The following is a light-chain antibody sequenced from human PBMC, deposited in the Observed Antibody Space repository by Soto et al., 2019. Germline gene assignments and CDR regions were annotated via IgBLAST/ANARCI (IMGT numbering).Light chain of an antibody. CDR2: DAS. J-gene: IGKJ1*01. V-gene: IGKV1-5*01. Sequence: DIQMTQSPSTLSASVGDRVTITCRASQSISSWLAWYQQKPGKAPKLLIYDASDLGSGVPSRFSGSGSGTEFTLTISSLQPDDFATYYCQQYNDHRTFGQGTKVDNK. CDR1: QSISSW. CDR3: QQYNDHRT.